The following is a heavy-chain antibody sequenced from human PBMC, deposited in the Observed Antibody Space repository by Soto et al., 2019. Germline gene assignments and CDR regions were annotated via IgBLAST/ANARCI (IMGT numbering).Heavy chain of an antibody. CDR3: ASLMTTVTMTDY. J-gene: IGHJ4*02. V-gene: IGHV4-34*01. CDR1: GGSFSGYY. D-gene: IGHD4-17*01. CDR2: ISHRRST. Sequence: SETLSLPCAVYGGSFSGYYWSWISQPQGKGLAWIGEISHRRSTNYNPSLKSRVTISVDKSKNQFSLKLSSVTDADTAVYLCASLMTTVTMTDYWGQGTLVAVSS.